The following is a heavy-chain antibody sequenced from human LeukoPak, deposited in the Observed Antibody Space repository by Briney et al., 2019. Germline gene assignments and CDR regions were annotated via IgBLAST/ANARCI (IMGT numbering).Heavy chain of an antibody. Sequence: PGGSLRLSCAASGFTFGSYSMNWVRQAPGKGLEWVSYISSSSTYIYYADSVTGRFTISRDNAKNSLYLQMNSLRAEDTALYYCARQAAATREDYFYYMDVWGKGTPVTVSS. V-gene: IGHV3-21*05. CDR1: GFTFGSYS. CDR3: ARQAAATREDYFYYMDV. CDR2: ISSSSTYI. D-gene: IGHD6-25*01. J-gene: IGHJ6*03.